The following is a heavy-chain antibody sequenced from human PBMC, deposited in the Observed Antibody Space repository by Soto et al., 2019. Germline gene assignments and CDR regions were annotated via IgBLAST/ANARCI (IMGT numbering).Heavy chain of an antibody. CDR3: ARHPERIAQIGWFDP. Sequence: GGSLRLSCESSGFIFSRYSMNWVRQAPGKGLEWVSSISTSSSYIYYKDSVKGRFTISRDNAKNSLYLQMNSLRAEDTAVYYCARHPERIAQIGWFDPWGQGTLVTVSS. J-gene: IGHJ5*02. D-gene: IGHD6-13*01. V-gene: IGHV3-21*01. CDR2: ISTSSSYI. CDR1: GFIFSRYS.